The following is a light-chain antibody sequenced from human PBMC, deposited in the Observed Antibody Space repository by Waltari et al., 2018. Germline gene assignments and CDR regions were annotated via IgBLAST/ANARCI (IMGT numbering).Light chain of an antibody. Sequence: NFILTQPHSVSEYPGKTVTISCTRSSGSITRNYVQWYQQRPGSAPTNVIYEDDQRPSGVPDRFSGSVDRSSNSVSLTISGLETEDEADYYCQSYGDNYQLVFGGGTKLTVL. CDR2: EDD. V-gene: IGLV6-57*03. J-gene: IGLJ2*01. CDR1: SGSITRNY. CDR3: QSYGDNYQLV.